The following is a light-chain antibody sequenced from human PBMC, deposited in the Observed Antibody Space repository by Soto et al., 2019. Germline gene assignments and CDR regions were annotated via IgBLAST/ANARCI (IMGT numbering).Light chain of an antibody. CDR2: DVS. V-gene: IGKV1-5*01. J-gene: IGKJ3*01. Sequence: DIQMTQSPSTLSASVGDRVTITCRASEDVNGWLAWYQQKPGTAPKLLIYDVSTLESGVPSRFSGSGSGTEFTLTINRLQPDDFATFYCQHYNSYPFTFGPGTKVDIK. CDR1: EDVNGW. CDR3: QHYNSYPFT.